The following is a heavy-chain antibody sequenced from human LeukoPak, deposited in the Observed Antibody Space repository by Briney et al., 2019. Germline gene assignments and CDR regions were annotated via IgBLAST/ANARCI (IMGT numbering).Heavy chain of an antibody. CDR1: GGSISSYY. CDR3: ARGNYGSGRSYFDY. Sequence: PSETLSLTCTVSGGSISSYYWSWIRQPPGKGLEWIGYIYYSGSTNYNPSLKSRVTISVDTSKNQFSLKLSSVTAADTAVYYCARGNYGSGRSYFDYWGQGTLVTVSS. CDR2: IYYSGST. D-gene: IGHD3-10*01. V-gene: IGHV4-59*01. J-gene: IGHJ4*02.